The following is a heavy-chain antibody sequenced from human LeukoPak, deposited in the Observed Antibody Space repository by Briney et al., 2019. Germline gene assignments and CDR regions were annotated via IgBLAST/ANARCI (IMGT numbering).Heavy chain of an antibody. J-gene: IGHJ5*02. CDR1: GFSFIQYA. Sequence: GGSLLLSCSASGFSFIQYAMSWVRRAPGKGLEWVSTIIDSGSTYYVYSVKGRFTISRDNSNNTLYLQMNSLRVEDTAVYYCAKTISGYCSRTSCLNWFDPWGQGSVVTVSS. D-gene: IGHD2-2*03. CDR3: AKTISGYCSRTSCLNWFDP. V-gene: IGHV3-23*01. CDR2: IIDSGST.